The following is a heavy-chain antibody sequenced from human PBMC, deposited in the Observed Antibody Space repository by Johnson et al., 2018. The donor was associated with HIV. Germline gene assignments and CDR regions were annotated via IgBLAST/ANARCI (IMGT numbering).Heavy chain of an antibody. Sequence: QVQLVESGGGVVQPGRSLRLSCAASGFTFSSYGMHWVRQAPGKGLEWVAVISYDGSNKYYADSVKGRFTIARDTSKNTVHLQMTSLRAEDTAVYYCARVALAVAGSAFDAFDIWGQGTMVTVSS. CDR3: ARVALAVAGSAFDAFDI. J-gene: IGHJ3*02. D-gene: IGHD6-19*01. V-gene: IGHV3-30*03. CDR2: ISYDGSNK. CDR1: GFTFSSYG.